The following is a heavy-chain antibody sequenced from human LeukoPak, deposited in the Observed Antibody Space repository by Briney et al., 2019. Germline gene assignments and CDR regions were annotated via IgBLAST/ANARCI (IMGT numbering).Heavy chain of an antibody. V-gene: IGHV1-18*01. Sequence: ASVKVSCKASGYTFTSYGINWVRQAPGQGLEWMGWISAYNGNTNYAQKLQGRVTMTTDTSTSTAYMELRSLRSDDTAVYYCARDQSVYCTNGVCYSYWFDPWGQGTLVTVSS. CDR1: GYTFTSYG. CDR2: ISAYNGNT. J-gene: IGHJ5*02. CDR3: ARDQSVYCTNGVCYSYWFDP. D-gene: IGHD2-8*01.